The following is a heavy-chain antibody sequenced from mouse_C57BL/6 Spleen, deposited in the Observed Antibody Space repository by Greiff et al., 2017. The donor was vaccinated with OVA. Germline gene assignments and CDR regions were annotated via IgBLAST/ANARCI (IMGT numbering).Heavy chain of an antibody. CDR3: ARSLYYYGSSYGYFDV. D-gene: IGHD1-1*01. CDR1: GYTFTSYW. V-gene: IGHV1-55*01. J-gene: IGHJ1*03. CDR2: IYPGSGST. Sequence: VQLQQPGAELVQPGASVKMSCKASGYTFTSYWITWVKQRPGQGLEWIGDIYPGSGSTNYNEKFKSKATLTVDTSSSTAYMQLSSLTSEDSAVYYCARSLYYYGSSYGYFDVWGTGTTVTVSS.